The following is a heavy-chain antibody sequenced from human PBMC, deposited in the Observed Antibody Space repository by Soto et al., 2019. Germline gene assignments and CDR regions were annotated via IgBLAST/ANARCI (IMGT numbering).Heavy chain of an antibody. J-gene: IGHJ6*03. Sequence: PGGSLRLSCAASGFTFSSYGMHWVRQAPGKGLEKVAVIWYDGSNKYYAETVKGRFTISRDNSKNTLYLQMNSLSAEDTAVYYFARGGTVTTRIDYYYYFYMDVWGKGTTVTVSS. CDR2: IWYDGSNK. V-gene: IGHV3-33*01. CDR1: GFTFSSYG. CDR3: ARGGTVTTRIDYYYYFYMDV. D-gene: IGHD4-4*01.